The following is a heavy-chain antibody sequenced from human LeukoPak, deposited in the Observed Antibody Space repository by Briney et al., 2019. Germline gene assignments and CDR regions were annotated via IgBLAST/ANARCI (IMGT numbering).Heavy chain of an antibody. CDR2: IYQGGST. V-gene: IGHV3-53*01. CDR1: TFTVASNY. D-gene: IGHD5-24*01. J-gene: IGHJ4*02. CDR3: ARVRDVYNHVFEN. Sequence: GGSLRLSCAVSTFTVASNYMSWVRQTPGKGLVWVSDIYQGGSTYYSDSVKGRFTISRDISKNTLHLQMNNLRVDDTAVHYCARVRDVYNHVFENWGQGTLVTVSS.